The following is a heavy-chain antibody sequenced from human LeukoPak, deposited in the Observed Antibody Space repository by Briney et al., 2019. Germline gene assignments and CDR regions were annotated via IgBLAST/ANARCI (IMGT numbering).Heavy chain of an antibody. J-gene: IGHJ4*02. CDR2: ISAYNGNT. V-gene: IGHV1-18*04. CDR1: GYTFTSYG. Sequence: ASVKVSCKASGYTFTSYGISWVRQAPGQGLEWMGWISAYNGNTNYAQKLQGRVTMTTDTSTSTAYMELRSLRSDDTAVYYCARGLVCSGGSCYGIIYYWGQGTLVTVSS. D-gene: IGHD2-15*01. CDR3: ARGLVCSGGSCYGIIYY.